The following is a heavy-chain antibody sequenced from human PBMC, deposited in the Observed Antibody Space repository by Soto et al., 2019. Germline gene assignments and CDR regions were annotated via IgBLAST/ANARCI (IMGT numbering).Heavy chain of an antibody. D-gene: IGHD3-22*01. CDR2: INPSGGNT. V-gene: IGHV1-46*01. CDR1: GYTFTSYY. Sequence: ASVKVSCKASGYTFTSYYMHWVRQAPGQGLEWMGIINPSGGNTSYAQKFQGRVTMTRDTSTSTVYMELSSLRSEDTAVYYCARDLGYYDSSGYYYVGLYSPDYWGQGTLVTVSS. J-gene: IGHJ4*02. CDR3: ARDLGYYDSSGYYYVGLYSPDY.